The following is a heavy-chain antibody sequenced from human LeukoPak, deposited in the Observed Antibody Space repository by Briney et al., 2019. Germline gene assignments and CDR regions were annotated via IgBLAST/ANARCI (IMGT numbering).Heavy chain of an antibody. CDR2: INHSGST. CDR1: GGSFSGYY. J-gene: IGHJ4*02. Sequence: SETLSFTCAVYGGSFSGYYWSWIRQPPGKGLEWIGEINHSGSTNYNPSLKSRVTISVDTSKNQFSLKLSSVTAADTAVYYCARGAHDGDYYFDYWGQGTLVTVSS. D-gene: IGHD4-17*01. CDR3: ARGAHDGDYYFDY. V-gene: IGHV4-34*01.